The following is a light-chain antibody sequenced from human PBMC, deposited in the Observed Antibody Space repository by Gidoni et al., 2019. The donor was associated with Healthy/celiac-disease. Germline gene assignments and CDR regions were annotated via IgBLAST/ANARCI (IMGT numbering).Light chain of an antibody. J-gene: IGLJ2*01. CDR1: SSDVGGYNY. Sequence: QSALTQPDSVSGSPGQSITNSCTGTSSDVGGYNYVSWYQQHPGKAPKLMIYDVSNRPSGVSNRFSGSKSGNTASLTISGLQAEDEADYYCSSYTSSSTVVFGGGTKLTVL. CDR3: SSYTSSSTVV. V-gene: IGLV2-14*01. CDR2: DVS.